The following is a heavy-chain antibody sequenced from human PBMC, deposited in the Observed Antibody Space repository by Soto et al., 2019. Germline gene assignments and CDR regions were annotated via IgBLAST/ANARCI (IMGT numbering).Heavy chain of an antibody. D-gene: IGHD3-3*01. CDR3: AHRYHFWYVMDV. V-gene: IGHV2-5*01. J-gene: IGHJ6*02. Sequence: SGPTLVNPTQTLTLTCTFSGFSLSTSGVGVGWIRQPPGKVLEWLALIYWNNDKRYSPSLKSRLTNTKDTSKNQVVLTMTNMDPVDTATYYCAHRYHFWYVMDVWGQGTTVTVSS. CDR1: GFSLSTSGVG. CDR2: IYWNNDK.